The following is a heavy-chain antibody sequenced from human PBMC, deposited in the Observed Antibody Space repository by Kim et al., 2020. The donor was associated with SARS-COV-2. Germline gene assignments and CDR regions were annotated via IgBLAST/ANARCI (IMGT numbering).Heavy chain of an antibody. J-gene: IGHJ6*02. CDR2: INHSGST. V-gene: IGHV4-34*01. CDR3: ARGGTMVRGVISWGDYYYYYGMDV. D-gene: IGHD3-10*01. Sequence: SETLSLTCAVYGGSFSGYYWSWIRQPPGKGLEWIGEINHSGSTNYNPSLKSRVTISVDTSKNQFSLKLSSVTAADTAVYYCARGGTMVRGVISWGDYYYYYGMDVWGQGTTVTVSS. CDR1: GGSFSGYY.